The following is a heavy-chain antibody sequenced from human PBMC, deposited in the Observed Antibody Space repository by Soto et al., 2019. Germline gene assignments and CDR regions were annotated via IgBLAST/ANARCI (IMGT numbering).Heavy chain of an antibody. D-gene: IGHD4-17*01. J-gene: IGHJ6*02. CDR1: GYTFTSDY. CDR2: VNPSGGST. CDR3: ARARLGDYDYYYYGMDV. Sequence: GVSVKVSCKASGYTFTSDYMHWVRQAPGQGLEWMGIVNPSGGSTSYAQKFQGRVTMTRDTSTSTVYMELSSLRSEDTAVYYCARARLGDYDYYYYGMDVWGQGTTVTVSS. V-gene: IGHV1-46*01.